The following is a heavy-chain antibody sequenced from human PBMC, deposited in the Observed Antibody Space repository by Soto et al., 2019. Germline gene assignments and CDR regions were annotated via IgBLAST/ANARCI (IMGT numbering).Heavy chain of an antibody. V-gene: IGHV3-23*01. CDR3: AKDESAGYYYFDY. D-gene: IGHD3-9*01. J-gene: IGHJ4*02. CDR2: IINIGGST. Sequence: GGSLRLSCAASGFTFSNYAMSWVRQAPGKGLEWVSFIINIGGSTYYAVSVKARFTFSRYNSKNTFYFQMNSLRAEDTAVYYCAKDESAGYYYFDYWGQGTLVTVS. CDR1: GFTFSNYA.